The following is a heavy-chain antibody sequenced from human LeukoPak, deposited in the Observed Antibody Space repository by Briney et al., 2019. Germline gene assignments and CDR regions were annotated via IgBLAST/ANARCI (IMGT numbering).Heavy chain of an antibody. CDR3: ARASTTVTTRDYMDV. V-gene: IGHV3-21*01. J-gene: IGHJ6*03. CDR2: ISSSSSYI. D-gene: IGHD4-17*01. Sequence: GGSLRLSCAASGFTFSTYSMNWVRQAPGKGLEWVSSISSSSSYIYYADSVKGRFTISRDNAKNSLYLQMNSLRAEDTAVYYCARASTTVTTRDYMDVWGKGTTATISS. CDR1: GFTFSTYS.